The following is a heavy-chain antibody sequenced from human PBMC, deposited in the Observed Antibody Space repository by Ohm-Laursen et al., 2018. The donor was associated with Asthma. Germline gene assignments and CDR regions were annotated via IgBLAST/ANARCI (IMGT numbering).Heavy chain of an antibody. V-gene: IGHV1-8*01. CDR1: GYTFTSYD. D-gene: IGHD4-17*01. J-gene: IGHJ4*02. Sequence: ASVKVSCNASGYTFTSYDINWVRQATGQGLEWMGWMNPNSGNTGYAQKFQGRVTMTRNTSISTAYMELSSLRSEDTAVYYCVRYGDYGREYYFDYWGQGTLVTVSS. CDR2: MNPNSGNT. CDR3: VRYGDYGREYYFDY.